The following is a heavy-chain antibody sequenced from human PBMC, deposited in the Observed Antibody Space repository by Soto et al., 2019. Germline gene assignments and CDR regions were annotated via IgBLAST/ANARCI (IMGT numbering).Heavy chain of an antibody. V-gene: IGHV4-34*01. CDR1: GGSFSGYY. D-gene: IGHD6-19*01. CDR3: ARAAPLSSGYWFDP. CDR2: INHSGST. Sequence: PSETLSLTCAVYGGSFSGYYWSWIRQPPGKGLEWIGEINHSGSTNYNPSLKSRVTISVDTSKNQFSLKLSSVTAADTAVYYCARAAPLSSGYWFDPWGQGTLVTVSS. J-gene: IGHJ5*02.